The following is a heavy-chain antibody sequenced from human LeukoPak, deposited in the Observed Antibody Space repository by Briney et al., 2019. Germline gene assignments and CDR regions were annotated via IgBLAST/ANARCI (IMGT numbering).Heavy chain of an antibody. V-gene: IGHV3-21*01. Sequence: PGGSLRLSCAASGFTFSSYSMNWVRQAPGKGLEWVSSISSSSSYIYYADSVKGRFTISRDNAKNSLYLQMNSLRAEDTAVYYCARDLETDIVVVPAAPMGTTGWGQGTPVTVSS. D-gene: IGHD2-2*01. CDR1: GFTFSSYS. J-gene: IGHJ4*02. CDR2: ISSSSSYI. CDR3: ARDLETDIVVVPAAPMGTTG.